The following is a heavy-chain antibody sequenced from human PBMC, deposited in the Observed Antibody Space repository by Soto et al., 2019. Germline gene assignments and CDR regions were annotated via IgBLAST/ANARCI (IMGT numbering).Heavy chain of an antibody. J-gene: IGHJ4*02. V-gene: IGHV4-34*01. Sequence: SETLSLTCAVYGGSFSGYYWSWIRQPPGKGLEWIGEINHSGSTDYNPSLKSRVTISVDTSKNHFSLKLSSVTAADTAVYYCAIEPVTTDLLWGQGTLVTVSS. CDR2: INHSGST. CDR1: GGSFSGYY. D-gene: IGHD4-17*01. CDR3: AIEPVTTDLL.